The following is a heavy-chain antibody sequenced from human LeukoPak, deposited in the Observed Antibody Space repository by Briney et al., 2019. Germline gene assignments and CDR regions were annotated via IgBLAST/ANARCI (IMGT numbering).Heavy chain of an antibody. Sequence: ASVKVSCKASGYTFTDYFIHWVRQAPGQGPEWMGWIIADSGGANYAQKFQGRVTMTRDTSISTAYMELSRLRSDDTAVYYRATITLVRGVTRFNEYFQHWGQGTLVTVSS. CDR3: ATITLVRGVTRFNEYFQH. D-gene: IGHD3-10*01. V-gene: IGHV1-2*02. CDR1: GYTFTDYF. J-gene: IGHJ1*01. CDR2: IIADSGGA.